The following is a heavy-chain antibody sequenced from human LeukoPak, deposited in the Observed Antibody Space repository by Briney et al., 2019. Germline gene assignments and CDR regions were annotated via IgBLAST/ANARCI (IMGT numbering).Heavy chain of an antibody. CDR3: AKDPTYYYDSSGYSALD. D-gene: IGHD3-22*01. CDR2: ISGSGGST. CDR1: GFTFSSYA. V-gene: IGHV3-23*01. Sequence: QPGGSLRLSCAASGFTFSSYAMSWVRQAPGKGLEWVSAISGSGGSTYYADSVKGRFTISRDNSKNTLYLQMNSLRAEDTAVYYCAKDPTYYYDSSGYSALDWGQGTLVTVSP. J-gene: IGHJ4*02.